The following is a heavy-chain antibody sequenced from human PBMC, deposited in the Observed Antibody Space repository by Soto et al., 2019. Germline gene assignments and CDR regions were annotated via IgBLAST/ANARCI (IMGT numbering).Heavy chain of an antibody. V-gene: IGHV3-23*01. Sequence: TGGSLRLSCAASGFTFSSYAMSWVRQAPGKGLEWVSAISGSGGSTYYADSVKGRFTISRDNSKNTLYLQMNSLRAEDTAVYYCAKAHIPGYSSSCGFDYWGQGTLVTVSS. D-gene: IGHD6-13*01. CDR2: ISGSGGST. CDR3: AKAHIPGYSSSCGFDY. CDR1: GFTFSSYA. J-gene: IGHJ4*02.